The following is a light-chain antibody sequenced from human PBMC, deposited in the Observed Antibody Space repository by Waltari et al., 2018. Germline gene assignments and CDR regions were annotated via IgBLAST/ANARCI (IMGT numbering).Light chain of an antibody. CDR2: YYSDLDT. V-gene: IGLV5-37*01. J-gene: IGLJ3*02. CDR3: MIWPTNLGV. CDR1: SDMDVETYN. Sequence: QPVLTQPPSSSASAGESARLTCTLPSDMDVETYNIYCYPQTPGSPPRFLLYYYSDLDTGQGSGVPSRFSGSKDASANAGILLISGLQSEDEADYYCMIWPTNLGVFGGGTRLTVL.